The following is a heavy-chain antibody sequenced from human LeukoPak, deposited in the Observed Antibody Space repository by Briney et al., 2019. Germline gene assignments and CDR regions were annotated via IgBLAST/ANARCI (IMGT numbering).Heavy chain of an antibody. CDR2: ISWNSGNI. D-gene: IGHD2-2*01. CDR3: AKDACSSTSCSNDY. Sequence: GGSLRLSCAASGFTFDDYAMHWVRQAPGKGLEWVSGISWNSGNIDYADSVKGRFTISRDNAKNSLYLQMNSLRAEDTALYYCAKDACSSTSCSNDYWGQGTLVTVSS. CDR1: GFTFDDYA. V-gene: IGHV3-9*01. J-gene: IGHJ4*02.